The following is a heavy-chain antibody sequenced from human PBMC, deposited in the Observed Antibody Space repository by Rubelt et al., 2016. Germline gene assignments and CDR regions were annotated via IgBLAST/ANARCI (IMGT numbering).Heavy chain of an antibody. CDR1: GFTFSLYN. Sequence: EVRLVESGGGLVQPGGSLRLSCAASGFTFSLYNMNWVRQAPGKGLEWVSYISSSGSTIYYADSVRGRFTVSRDTAKSSLFLLMSSLRDEDTAVYYCARAQYSSGWTGWGQGTLVTVSS. V-gene: IGHV3-48*02. J-gene: IGHJ1*01. D-gene: IGHD6-19*01. CDR3: ARAQYSSGWTG. CDR2: ISSSGSTI.